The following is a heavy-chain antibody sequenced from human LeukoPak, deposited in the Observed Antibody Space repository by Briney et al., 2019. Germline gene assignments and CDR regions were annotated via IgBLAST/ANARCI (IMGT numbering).Heavy chain of an antibody. J-gene: IGHJ3*02. D-gene: IGHD6-25*01. V-gene: IGHV4-30-4*08. Sequence: SETLSLTCTVSGGSISSGDYYWSWIRQPPGKGLEWIGYIYYSGSTYYNPSLKGRVTISVDTSKNQFSLKLSSVTAADTAVYYCARDQPVAASYVAPRPAPVHAFDIWGQGTMVTVSS. CDR3: ARDQPVAASYVAPRPAPVHAFDI. CDR1: GGSISSGDYY. CDR2: IYYSGST.